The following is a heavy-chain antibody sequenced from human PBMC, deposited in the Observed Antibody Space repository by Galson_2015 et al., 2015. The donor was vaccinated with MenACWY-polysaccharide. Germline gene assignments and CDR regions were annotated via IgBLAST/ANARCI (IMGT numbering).Heavy chain of an antibody. J-gene: IGHJ6*04. V-gene: IGHV3-11*01. CDR2: ISGSGDSI. CDR3: ARDQLQRGMSV. CDR1: GFTFRDYY. Sequence: SLRLSCAASGFTFRDYYISWIRQAPGKGLERVSHISGSGDSIYYADSVKGRFTISRDNAKNSLYLQMNTLRAEDTAMYYCARDQLQRGMSVWGKGTTVTVSS. D-gene: IGHD6-6*01.